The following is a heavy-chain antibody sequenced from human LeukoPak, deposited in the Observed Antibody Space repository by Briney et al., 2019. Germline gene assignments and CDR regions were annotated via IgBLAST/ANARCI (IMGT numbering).Heavy chain of an antibody. D-gene: IGHD3-10*02. CDR2: ISSSSSYI. CDR3: AELGITMIGGV. CDR1: GFTSSSYS. Sequence: PGGSLRLSCAASGFTSSSYSMNWARQAPGKGLEWVSSISSSSSYIYYADSVKGRFTISRDNAKNSLYLQMNSLRAEDTAVYYCAELGITMIGGVWGKGTTVTISS. V-gene: IGHV3-21*01. J-gene: IGHJ6*04.